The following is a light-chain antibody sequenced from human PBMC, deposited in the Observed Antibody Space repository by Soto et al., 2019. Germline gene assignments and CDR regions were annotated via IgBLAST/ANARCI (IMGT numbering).Light chain of an antibody. V-gene: IGKV3-15*01. J-gene: IGKJ1*01. Sequence: EIVVTQSPAPLSLSPGDRATLSGRASQSISNAHVAWYQQKPGQAPRLLSDGASTRATAIPARVSGSGAGTECTLTISSLQSEDFAVYYCQQYNNWPVTFGQGTKVDIK. CDR3: QQYNNWPVT. CDR2: GAS. CDR1: QSISNAH.